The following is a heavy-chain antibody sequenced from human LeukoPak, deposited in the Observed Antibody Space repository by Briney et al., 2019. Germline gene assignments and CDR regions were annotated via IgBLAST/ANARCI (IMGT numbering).Heavy chain of an antibody. CDR2: IYYSGST. CDR1: GGSISSSSYY. CDR3: ARDETYYYDSSGYFDF. V-gene: IGHV4-39*07. J-gene: IGHJ3*01. Sequence: PSETLSLTCAVYGGSISSSSYYWGWIRQPPGKGLEWIGSIYYSGSTYYNPSLESRVTISVDTSKNQFSLKLSSVTAADTAVYYCARDETYYYDSSGYFDFWGQGTMVTVSS. D-gene: IGHD3-22*01.